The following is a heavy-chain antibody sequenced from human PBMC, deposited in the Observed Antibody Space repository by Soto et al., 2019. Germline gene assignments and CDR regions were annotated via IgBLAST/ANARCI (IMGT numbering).Heavy chain of an antibody. V-gene: IGHV3-33*01. CDR3: ARDNSRRGSMDV. Sequence: QVQLVESGGGVVKPGRSLRLSCAASGFTFSSYGMHWVRQAPGKGLEWVAVIWYDGSNKYYADSVKGRFTISRDNSKNTLYLQMNSLRAEDTAVYYCARDNSRRGSMDVWGQGTTVTVSS. J-gene: IGHJ6*02. D-gene: IGHD6-13*01. CDR1: GFTFSSYG. CDR2: IWYDGSNK.